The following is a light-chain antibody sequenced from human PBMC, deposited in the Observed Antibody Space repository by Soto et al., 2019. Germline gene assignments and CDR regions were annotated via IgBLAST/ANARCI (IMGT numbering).Light chain of an antibody. V-gene: IGLV2-14*03. CDR3: NSYTSTSVV. CDR2: DVS. CDR1: SSDIGAYNF. J-gene: IGLJ3*02. Sequence: QSALTQPASVSGSPGQSITISCVGSSSDIGAYNFVSWYQQQPGKAPKLIIYDVSHRPSGVSDRFSASKSGNTASLTISGLQTEDEADYYCNSYTSTSVVFGGGTKLTVL.